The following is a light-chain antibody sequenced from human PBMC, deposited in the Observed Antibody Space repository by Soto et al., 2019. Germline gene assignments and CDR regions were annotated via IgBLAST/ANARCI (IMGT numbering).Light chain of an antibody. CDR2: LGS. CDR3: MQALQTPYT. J-gene: IGKJ2*01. V-gene: IGKV2-28*01. CDR1: QSLLHSNGYNY. Sequence: DIVMTQSPLSLPVTPGEPASISCRSSQSLLHSNGYNYLDWYLQKPGQSPQLLVYLGSNRASGVPARFSGSGSCTDFTLKISRVEAEDVGVYYCMQALQTPYTFGQGTKLEIK.